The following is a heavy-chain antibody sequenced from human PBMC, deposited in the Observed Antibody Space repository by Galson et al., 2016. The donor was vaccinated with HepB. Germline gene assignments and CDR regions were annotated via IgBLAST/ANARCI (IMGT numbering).Heavy chain of an antibody. CDR1: GFTVSNNY. CDR2: TYSGGST. J-gene: IGHJ4*02. D-gene: IGHD3-16*02. V-gene: IGHV3-53*01. Sequence: SLRLSCAASGFTVSNNYMSWVRQAPGKGLEWVSLTYSGGSTSYADSVKGRFTISRDHFKNTLYLQMNSLRAEDTAVYFCTCGRSPGAYWGQGTLVTVSS. CDR3: TCGRSPGAY.